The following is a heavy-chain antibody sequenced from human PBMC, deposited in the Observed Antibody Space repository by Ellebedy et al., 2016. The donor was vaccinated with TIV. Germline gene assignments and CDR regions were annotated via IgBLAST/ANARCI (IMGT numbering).Heavy chain of an antibody. D-gene: IGHD5-12*01. J-gene: IGHJ3*02. CDR2: IYYSGST. Sequence: MPSETLSLTCTVSGGSISSSSYYWGWIRLPPGKGLEWIGNIYYSGSTYYNPSLQSRVTISVDTSKNQISLRLNSVTAADTAVYYCARFVRATKAFDIWGQGTMVTVSS. V-gene: IGHV4-39*07. CDR3: ARFVRATKAFDI. CDR1: GGSISSSSYY.